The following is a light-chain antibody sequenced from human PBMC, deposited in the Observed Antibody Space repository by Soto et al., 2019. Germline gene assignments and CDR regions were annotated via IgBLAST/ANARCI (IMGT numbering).Light chain of an antibody. J-gene: IGKJ3*01. Sequence: IVLTQSPGTLSLSPGERATLSCRASQSVSSSYLAWYQQKPGQAPRLLIYGASSRATGIPDRFSGSGSETDFTLTISRLEPEDFAVYYCQQPEAFGPGTKVDIK. V-gene: IGKV3-20*01. CDR1: QSVSSSY. CDR2: GAS. CDR3: QQPEA.